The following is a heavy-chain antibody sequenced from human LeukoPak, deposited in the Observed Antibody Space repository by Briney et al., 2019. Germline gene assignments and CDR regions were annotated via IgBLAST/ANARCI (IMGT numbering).Heavy chain of an antibody. D-gene: IGHD6-13*01. CDR2: IYTSGST. V-gene: IGHV4-4*07. Sequence: PETLSLTCTVSGGSISSYYWSWIRQPAGKGLEWIGRIYTSGSTNYNPSLKSRVTMSVDTSKNQFSLKLSSVTAADTAVYFCARGRVSSSSWYSTYYYYFYMDVWGKGTTVTVSS. CDR1: GGSISSYY. CDR3: ARGRVSSSSWYSTYYYYFYMDV. J-gene: IGHJ6*03.